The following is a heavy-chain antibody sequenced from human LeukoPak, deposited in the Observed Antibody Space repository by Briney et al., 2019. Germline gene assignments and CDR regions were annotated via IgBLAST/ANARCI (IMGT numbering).Heavy chain of an antibody. D-gene: IGHD3-22*01. Sequence: SETLSLTCTVSGGSISSSSYYWGWIRQPPGKGLEWIGSIYYSGSTYYNPSLKSRVTISVDTSKNQFSLKLSSVTAADTAVYYCARLYYDTGAFDIWGQGTMVTVSS. J-gene: IGHJ3*02. V-gene: IGHV4-39*01. CDR3: ARLYYDTGAFDI. CDR1: GGSISSSSYY. CDR2: IYYSGST.